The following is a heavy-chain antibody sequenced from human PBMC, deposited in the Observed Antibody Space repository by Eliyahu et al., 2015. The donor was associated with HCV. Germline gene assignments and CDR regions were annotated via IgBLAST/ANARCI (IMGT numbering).Heavy chain of an antibody. CDR1: XGSIXTXY. V-gene: IGHV4-59*01. Sequence: QVXLQESGPGLVKPSETLSLTCXVSXGSIXTXYWSWIRQPPGKGLEWIGYIHYSGSTNYNPSLKSRVTISVDTSKNQFSLNLTSVTPADTAMYYCASGGGGIAVTGTGGWFDPWGQGTLVTVSS. D-gene: IGHD6-19*01. CDR2: IHYSGST. CDR3: ASGGGGIAVTGTGGWFDP. J-gene: IGHJ5*02.